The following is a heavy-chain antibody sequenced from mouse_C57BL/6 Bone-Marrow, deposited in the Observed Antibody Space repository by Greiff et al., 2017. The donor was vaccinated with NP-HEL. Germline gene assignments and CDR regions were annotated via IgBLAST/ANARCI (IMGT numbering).Heavy chain of an antibody. CDR3: ARYHYCTPYWYFDV. D-gene: IGHD1-1*01. CDR2: ISYSGST. CDR1: GYSITSDY. V-gene: IGHV3-8*01. J-gene: IGHJ1*03. Sequence: VQLQQSGPGLAKPSQTLSLTCSVTGYSITSDYWNWIRKFPGNKLEYMGYISYSGSTYYNPSLKSRISITRDTSKTQYYLQLNSVTTEDTATYYCARYHYCTPYWYFDVWGTGTTVTVSS.